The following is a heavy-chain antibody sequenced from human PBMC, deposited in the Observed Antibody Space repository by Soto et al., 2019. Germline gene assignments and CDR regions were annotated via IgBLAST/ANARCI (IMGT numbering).Heavy chain of an antibody. CDR3: AKSAFVVATVGNGFDP. Sequence: QVQLVESGGWVVQPGRALRLSCAASGFTFSCYGMHWVRQDPGKGLEWVAVISYEGSNKDYADSVKGRFTLSRDNSKNTLYLQMNSLRAEDTAVYYCAKSAFVVATVGNGFDPWGPGTLVTVS. D-gene: IGHD5-12*01. V-gene: IGHV3-30*18. CDR2: ISYEGSNK. CDR1: GFTFSCYG. J-gene: IGHJ5*02.